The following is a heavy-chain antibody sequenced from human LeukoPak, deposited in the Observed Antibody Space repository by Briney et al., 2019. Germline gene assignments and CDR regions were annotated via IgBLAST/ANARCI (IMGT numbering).Heavy chain of an antibody. J-gene: IGHJ4*02. CDR3: ARGTPGSYLGY. CDR2: INPNSGGT. D-gene: IGHD3-16*02. Sequence: ASVRVSCKASGYTFTAYYLHWVRQAPGQGLEWMGWINPNSGGTNYAQKFKGWVALTRDTSINTTYMELSRLASDVTAVYFCARGTPGSYLGYWGQGTLVTVSS. CDR1: GYTFTAYY. V-gene: IGHV1-2*04.